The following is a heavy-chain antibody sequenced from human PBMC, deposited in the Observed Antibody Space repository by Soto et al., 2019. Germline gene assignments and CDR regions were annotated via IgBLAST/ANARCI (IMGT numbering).Heavy chain of an antibody. CDR2: ISAYNGNT. D-gene: IGHD3-9*01. Sequence: ASVKVSCKASGYTFTSYGISWVRQAPGQGLEWMGWISAYNGNTNYAQKLQGRVTMTTDTSTSTAYMELRSLRSDDTAVYYCAGDQGYYDILTGYYITRPFDYWGQGTLVTVSS. CDR1: GYTFTSYG. CDR3: AGDQGYYDILTGYYITRPFDY. V-gene: IGHV1-18*04. J-gene: IGHJ4*02.